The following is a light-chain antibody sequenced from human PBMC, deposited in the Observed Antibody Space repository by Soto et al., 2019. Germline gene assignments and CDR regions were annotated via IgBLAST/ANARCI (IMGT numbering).Light chain of an antibody. V-gene: IGKV3-20*01. J-gene: IGKJ5*01. Sequence: EIVLPQSPGTLSLSPGASSTLSGRASQFVSSNSLAWYQQKRGQAHRLLIHDASSRATGIPDRFSGSGSGTEFTLTISSLQSDEFGVYYCQQYGSSPITVGQGTRLEIK. CDR2: DAS. CDR3: QQYGSSPIT. CDR1: QFVSSNS.